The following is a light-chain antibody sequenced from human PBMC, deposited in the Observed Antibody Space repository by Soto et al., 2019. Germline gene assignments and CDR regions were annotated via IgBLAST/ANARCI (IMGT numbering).Light chain of an antibody. V-gene: IGKV3-15*01. CDR1: QDVRIN. Sequence: EVVMTQSPATLSVSPGERATLSCRTSQDVRINLAWYQQKPGQAPRLLIQGASTRATGVPVRFSGSGSGTEFTLTITSLQSGDSAVYYCHQYHYWLPITFGQGTRLEIK. CDR2: GAS. CDR3: HQYHYWLPIT. J-gene: IGKJ5*01.